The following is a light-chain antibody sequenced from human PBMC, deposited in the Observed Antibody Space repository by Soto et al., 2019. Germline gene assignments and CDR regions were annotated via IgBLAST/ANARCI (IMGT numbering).Light chain of an antibody. Sequence: QSVLTQPPSASGSPGQSVTISCTGTSSDYVSWYQHPPGKAPTLLISEVIKRPSGVPDRFSGSKSGNTASLTVSGLQADDEADYHCTSYAGSNTWVFGGGTQLTVL. CDR2: EVI. CDR1: SSDY. CDR3: TSYAGSNTWV. V-gene: IGLV2-8*01. J-gene: IGLJ3*02.